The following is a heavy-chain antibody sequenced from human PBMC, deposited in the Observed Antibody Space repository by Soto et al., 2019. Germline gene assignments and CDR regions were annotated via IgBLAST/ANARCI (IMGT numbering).Heavy chain of an antibody. CDR1: GCTFTSYG. CDR3: ARDLRTYYYDSSGYWP. Sequence: SVKISCTASGCTFTSYGISWVRQAPGQGLEWMGGIIPIFGTANYAQKFQGRVTITADESTSTAYMELSSLRSEDTAVYYCARDLRTYYYDSSGYWPWGQGTLVTVSS. J-gene: IGHJ4*02. V-gene: IGHV1-69*01. D-gene: IGHD3-22*01. CDR2: IIPIFGTA.